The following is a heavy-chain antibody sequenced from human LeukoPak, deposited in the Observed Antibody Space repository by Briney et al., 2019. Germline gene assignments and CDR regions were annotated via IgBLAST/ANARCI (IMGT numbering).Heavy chain of an antibody. CDR3: ARSKQYAIFGVVIISWFDP. CDR1: GGTFSSYA. V-gene: IGHV1-69*04. D-gene: IGHD3-3*01. Sequence: EASVKVSCKASGGTFSSYAISWVRQAPGQGLEWMGRIIPILGIANYAQKFQGRVTITADKSTSTAYMELSSLRSEDTAVYYCARSKQYAIFGVVIISWFDPWGQGTLVTVSS. CDR2: IIPILGIA. J-gene: IGHJ5*02.